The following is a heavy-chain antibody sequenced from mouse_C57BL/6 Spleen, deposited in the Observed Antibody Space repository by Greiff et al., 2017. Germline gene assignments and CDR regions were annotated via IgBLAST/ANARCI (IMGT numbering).Heavy chain of an antibody. Sequence: QVQLQQPGAELVRPGSSVKLSCKASGYTFTSYWMDWVKQRPGQGLEWIGNIYPSDSETHYNQKFKDKATLTVAKSSSTAYMKLSSLTSEDSAVYYGASHNYYGSSFDYWGQGTTLTVSS. J-gene: IGHJ2*01. CDR3: ASHNYYGSSFDY. D-gene: IGHD1-1*01. CDR2: IYPSDSET. V-gene: IGHV1-61*01. CDR1: GYTFTSYW.